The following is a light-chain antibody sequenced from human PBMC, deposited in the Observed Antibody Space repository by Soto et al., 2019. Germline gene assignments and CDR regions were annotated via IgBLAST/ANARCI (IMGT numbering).Light chain of an antibody. J-gene: IGKJ2*01. V-gene: IGKV1-39*01. Sequence: DIQMTQSPSSLSASVGDRVTITCRASQSISNSLNWYQQKPGRAPKLLIYAASSLQSGVPSRFSGSGSGTDFILTISSLQPDDFATYYCQQYSSYNTFGQGTKVEIK. CDR1: QSISNS. CDR2: AAS. CDR3: QQYSSYNT.